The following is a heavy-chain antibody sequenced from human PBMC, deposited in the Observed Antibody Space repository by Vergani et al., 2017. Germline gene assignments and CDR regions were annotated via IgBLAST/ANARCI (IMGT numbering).Heavy chain of an antibody. CDR1: GFTFSSYA. CDR2: ISYDGSNK. V-gene: IGHV3-30-3*01. J-gene: IGHJ4*02. D-gene: IGHD4-17*01. Sequence: QVQLVESGGGVVQPGRSLRLSCAASGFTFSSYAMHWVRQAPGKGLEWVAVISYDGSNKYYADSVKGRFTISRDNSKTTLYLQMNSLRAEDTAVYYCARGASGDYVSSFAYWGQGTLVTVSS. CDR3: ARGASGDYVSSFAY.